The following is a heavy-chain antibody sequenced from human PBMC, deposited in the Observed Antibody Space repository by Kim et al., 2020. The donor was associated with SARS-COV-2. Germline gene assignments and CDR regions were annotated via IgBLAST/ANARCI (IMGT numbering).Heavy chain of an antibody. CDR3: ARDGYSYELDY. Sequence: GGSLRLSCAASGFTFSSYGMNWVRQAPGKGLEWVAVIWYDGSNKYYADSVKGRFTISRDNSKNTLYLQMNSLRAEDTAVYYCARDGYSYELDYWGQGTLVTVSS. CDR2: IWYDGSNK. J-gene: IGHJ4*02. CDR1: GFTFSSYG. D-gene: IGHD5-18*01. V-gene: IGHV3-33*08.